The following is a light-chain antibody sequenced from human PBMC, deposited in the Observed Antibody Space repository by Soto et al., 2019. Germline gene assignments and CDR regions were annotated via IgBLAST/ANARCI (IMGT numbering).Light chain of an antibody. CDR3: GTWDSSLSVVV. V-gene: IGLV1-51*02. Sequence: QSVLTQPPSVSAAPGQKVTISCSGSSSNIGNNYVSWYQQLPGTAPQLLIYENSKRPSGIPDRFSGSKSGTSATLGITGLQTGDEADYYCGTWDSSLSVVVFGGGTKLT. CDR2: ENS. CDR1: SSNIGNNY. J-gene: IGLJ2*01.